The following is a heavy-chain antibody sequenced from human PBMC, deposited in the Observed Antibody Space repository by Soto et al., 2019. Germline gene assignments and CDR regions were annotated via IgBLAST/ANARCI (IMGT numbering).Heavy chain of an antibody. D-gene: IGHD6-19*01. J-gene: IGHJ3*02. Sequence: PGGSLRLSCAASGFTFSSYEMNWVRQAPGKGLEWISYISSSGTTIYYADSVKGRFTISRDNAKNSLYLQMNSLRAEDTAVYYCAKAPYSSGWTAFDIWGQGTMVTVSS. CDR2: ISSSGTTI. CDR3: AKAPYSSGWTAFDI. CDR1: GFTFSSYE. V-gene: IGHV3-48*03.